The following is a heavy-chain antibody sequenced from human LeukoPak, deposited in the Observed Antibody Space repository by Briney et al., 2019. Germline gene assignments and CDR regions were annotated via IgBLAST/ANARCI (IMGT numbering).Heavy chain of an antibody. D-gene: IGHD6-13*01. CDR2: ISGSGGSA. J-gene: IGHJ4*02. Sequence: GGPLRLSCAASGFTFSSYAMSWVRQAPGKGLEWVSAISGSGGSAYYADSVKGRFTISRDNSKNTLYLQMNSLRAEDTAVYYCAKVRWSDYYFDYWGQGTLVTVSS. CDR3: AKVRWSDYYFDY. CDR1: GFTFSSYA. V-gene: IGHV3-23*01.